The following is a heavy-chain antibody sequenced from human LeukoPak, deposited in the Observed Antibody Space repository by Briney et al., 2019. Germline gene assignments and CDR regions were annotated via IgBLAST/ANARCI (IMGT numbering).Heavy chain of an antibody. CDR1: GFTFSSHA. V-gene: IGHV3-23*01. CDR2: ISGSGGST. Sequence: GGSLRLSCAASGFTFSSHAMSWVRQAPGKGLEWVSAISGSGGSTYYADSVQGRFTISRDNSKNTLYLQMNSLRAEDTAVYYCAKDPAYNYAYLGGYYFDYWGQGTLVTVSS. D-gene: IGHD5-18*01. J-gene: IGHJ4*02. CDR3: AKDPAYNYAYLGGYYFDY.